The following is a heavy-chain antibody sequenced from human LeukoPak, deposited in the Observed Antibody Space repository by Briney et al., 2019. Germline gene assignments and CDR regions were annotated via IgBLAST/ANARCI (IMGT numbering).Heavy chain of an antibody. V-gene: IGHV3-7*01. Sequence: GGSLRLSCAASGFTFSNSWMSWVRQAPGKGLEWMANIRQDGSEKYYVDSVKGRFTISRDNAKNSLYLQMNSLRAEDTAVYYCARAEGDYYYYFYMDVWGKGTTVTVSS. J-gene: IGHJ6*03. CDR1: GFTFSNSW. CDR2: IRQDGSEK. CDR3: ARAEGDYYYYFYMDV.